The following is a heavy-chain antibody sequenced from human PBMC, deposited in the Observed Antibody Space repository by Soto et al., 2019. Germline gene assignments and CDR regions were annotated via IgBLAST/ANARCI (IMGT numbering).Heavy chain of an antibody. Sequence: GGSLRLSCAASGFSFSSYAMSWIRRAPGKGLEWVSTISGSGGDTYYADSVKGRFTISRDNSKNTVYVQMNSLRAEDTAIYYCAKADASGGNSLLFENWRQGTLVTVSS. J-gene: IGHJ4*02. CDR1: GFSFSSYA. V-gene: IGHV3-23*01. CDR3: AKADASGGNSLLFEN. D-gene: IGHD2-21*01. CDR2: ISGSGGDT.